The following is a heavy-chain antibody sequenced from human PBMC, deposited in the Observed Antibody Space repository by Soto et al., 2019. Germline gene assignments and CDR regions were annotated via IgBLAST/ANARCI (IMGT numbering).Heavy chain of an antibody. D-gene: IGHD1-1*01. J-gene: IGHJ4*02. CDR2: ISAHNGNT. Sequence: QVHLVQSGAEVKKPGASVKVSCKASGYTFTSYGITWVRQAPGQGLEWMGWISAHNGNTDYAQKLQGGVIVTRDTSTSTAYMELRSLRFDDTAVYYCARGRYGDYWGQGALVTVSS. V-gene: IGHV1-18*01. CDR3: ARGRYGDY. CDR1: GYTFTSYG.